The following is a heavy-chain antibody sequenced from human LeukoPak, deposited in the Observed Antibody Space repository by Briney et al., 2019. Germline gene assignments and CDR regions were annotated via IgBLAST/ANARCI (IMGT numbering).Heavy chain of an antibody. CDR2: INPNSGGT. V-gene: IGHV1-2*02. D-gene: IGHD6-19*01. J-gene: IGHJ4*02. CDR1: GYTFTGYY. Sequence: GASVKVSCKASGYTFTGYYMHWVRQAPGQGLEWMGWINPNSGGTNYAQKFQGRVTMTRDTSISTAYMELSRLRSDGTAVYYCARDRRIAVAGTGMDYWGQGTLVTVSS. CDR3: ARDRRIAVAGTGMDY.